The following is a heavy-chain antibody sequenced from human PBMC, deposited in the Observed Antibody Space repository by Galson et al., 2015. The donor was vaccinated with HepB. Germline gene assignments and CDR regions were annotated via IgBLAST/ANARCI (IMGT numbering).Heavy chain of an antibody. Sequence: SLRLSCAASGFTFSSYPMHWVRQAPGKGPEWVAVISYDGRIDYYADSVKGRFTISRDNPKNTVYLQMSSLRPEETAVYYCARGSAAGTWGYGMDVWGQGTTVSVSS. CDR3: ARGSAAGTWGYGMDV. D-gene: IGHD6-13*01. J-gene: IGHJ6*02. V-gene: IGHV3-30*04. CDR2: ISYDGRID. CDR1: GFTFSSYP.